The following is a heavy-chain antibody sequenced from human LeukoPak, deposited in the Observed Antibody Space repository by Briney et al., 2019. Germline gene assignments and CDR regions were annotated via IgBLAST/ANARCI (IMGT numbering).Heavy chain of an antibody. J-gene: IGHJ3*02. Sequence: ASVKVSCKTSGYTFTGYYMHWVRQAPGQGLEWMGWINPNSGGTNYAQRFQGRVTMTRDTSMSTAYMVLSRLRSDDSAVYYCARYFYDSSGSSSDAFDIWGQGTMVTVSS. CDR3: ARYFYDSSGSSSDAFDI. D-gene: IGHD3-22*01. CDR2: INPNSGGT. CDR1: GYTFTGYY. V-gene: IGHV1-2*02.